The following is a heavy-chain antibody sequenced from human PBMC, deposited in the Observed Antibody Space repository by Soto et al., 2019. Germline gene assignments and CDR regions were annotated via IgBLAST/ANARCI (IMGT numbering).Heavy chain of an antibody. CDR3: ARGPTSVYYPTPFDS. V-gene: IGHV4-4*07. J-gene: IGHJ4*02. Sequence: QVQLQGSGPGLVKPSETLSLTCTVSGVSIDTYFWNWIRQPAGKGLEWIGRLYTIGNTSYNPSLMRRVTTLVAKSNNQSALILPIVIAADTAIDYCARGPTSVYYPTPFDSWGQGTQVTVSS. D-gene: IGHD3-22*01. CDR1: GVSIDTYF. CDR2: LYTIGNT.